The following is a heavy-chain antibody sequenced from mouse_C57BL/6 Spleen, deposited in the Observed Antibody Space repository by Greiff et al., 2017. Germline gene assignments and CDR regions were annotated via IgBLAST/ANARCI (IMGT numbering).Heavy chain of an antibody. Sequence: QVQLQQPGAELVKPGASVKMSCKASGYTFTSYWITWVKQRPGQGLEWIGDIYPGSGSTNYNEKFKSKATLTVDTSSSTAYMQLSSLTSEDSAVYYGASGAYYGSEGFAYWGQGTLVTVSA. D-gene: IGHD1-1*01. CDR2: IYPGSGST. CDR1: GYTFTSYW. J-gene: IGHJ3*01. CDR3: ASGAYYGSEGFAY. V-gene: IGHV1-55*01.